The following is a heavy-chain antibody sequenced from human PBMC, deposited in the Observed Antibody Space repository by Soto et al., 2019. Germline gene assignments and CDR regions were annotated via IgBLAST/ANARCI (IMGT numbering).Heavy chain of an antibody. Sequence: EASVKVSCKASGYRFTSYAMHWVRQAPGQRLEWMGWINAGNGNTKYSQKFQGRVTITRDTSASTAYMELSSLRSEDTAVYYCARGVTTNAFDIWGQGTMVTVSS. CDR2: INAGNGNT. V-gene: IGHV1-3*01. CDR3: ARGVTTNAFDI. J-gene: IGHJ3*02. CDR1: GYRFTSYA. D-gene: IGHD4-17*01.